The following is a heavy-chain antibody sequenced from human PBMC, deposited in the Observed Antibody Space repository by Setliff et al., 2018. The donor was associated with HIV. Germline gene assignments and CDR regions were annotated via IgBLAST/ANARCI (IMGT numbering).Heavy chain of an antibody. CDR3: AREGPQNGDLDPYYYYYMDV. D-gene: IGHD1-1*01. V-gene: IGHV4-34*01. Sequence: SETLSLTCAVYGESLSDYLWTWIRQPPGKGLQWIGEISHSGSTNYNPSLKSRVTISVDTSKNQFSLKLSSVTAADTAVYYCAREGPQNGDLDPYYYYYMDVWGKGTTVTVSS. CDR2: ISHSGST. CDR1: GESLSDYL. J-gene: IGHJ6*03.